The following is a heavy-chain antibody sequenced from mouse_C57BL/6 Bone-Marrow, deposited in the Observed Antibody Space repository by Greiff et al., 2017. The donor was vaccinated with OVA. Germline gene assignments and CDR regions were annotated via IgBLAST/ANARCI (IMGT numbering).Heavy chain of an antibody. D-gene: IGHD1-1*01. J-gene: IGHJ1*03. CDR3: ARGITTVVATYWYFDV. V-gene: IGHV1-22*01. CDR1: GYTFTDYN. CDR2: INPNNCGT. Sequence: EVKLQESGPELVKPGASVKMSCKASGYTFTDYNMHWVKQSHGKSLEWIGYINPNNCGTSYNQKFKGKATLTVNKSSSTAYMELRSLTSEDSAVYYCARGITTVVATYWYFDVWGTGTTVTVSS.